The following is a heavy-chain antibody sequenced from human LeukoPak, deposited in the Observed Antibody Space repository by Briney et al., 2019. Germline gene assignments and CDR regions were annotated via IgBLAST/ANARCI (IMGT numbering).Heavy chain of an antibody. CDR1: GYSISSGYY. J-gene: IGHJ4*02. V-gene: IGHV4-38-2*01. CDR3: ARGGYDSSGYYDIYYFDY. Sequence: ASETLSLTCAVSGYSISSGYYWGWIRQPPGKGLEWIGSIYHSGSTYYNPSLKSRVTISVDTSKNQFSLKLSSVTAADTAVYYCARGGYDSSGYYDIYYFDYWGQGTLVTVSS. D-gene: IGHD3-22*01. CDR2: IYHSGST.